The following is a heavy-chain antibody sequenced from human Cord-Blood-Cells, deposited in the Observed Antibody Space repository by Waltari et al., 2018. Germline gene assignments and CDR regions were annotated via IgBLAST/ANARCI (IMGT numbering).Heavy chain of an antibody. J-gene: IGHJ3*02. V-gene: IGHV1-2*02. CDR3: AREGSIAARLNAFDI. CDR1: GYTFTGYY. CDR2: IDPNSGGT. D-gene: IGHD6-6*01. Sequence: QVQLVQSGAEVKKPGASVKVSCKASGYTFTGYYMHWVRQAPVQGLEWMGWIDPNSGGTNYAQKFQGRVTMTRDTSISTAYMGLSRLRSDDTAVYYCAREGSIAARLNAFDIWGQGTIVTVSS.